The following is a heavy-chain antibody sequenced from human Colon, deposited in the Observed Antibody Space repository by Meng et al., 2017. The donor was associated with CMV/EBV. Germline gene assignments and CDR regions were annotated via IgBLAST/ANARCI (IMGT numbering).Heavy chain of an antibody. Sequence: GESLKISCAASGFIFSNYWMSWARQAPGKGLEWVANIKEDGSQKYYVDSVKGRFTISRDNARNSLYLQMNSLRAEDTAVYYCAKISWNYKGLIDYWGQGTPVTVSS. CDR3: AKISWNYKGLIDY. J-gene: IGHJ4*02. CDR1: GFIFSNYW. CDR2: IKEDGSQK. V-gene: IGHV3-7*01. D-gene: IGHD1-7*01.